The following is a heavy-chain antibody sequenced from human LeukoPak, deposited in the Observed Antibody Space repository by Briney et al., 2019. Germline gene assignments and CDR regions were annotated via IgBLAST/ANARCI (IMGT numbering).Heavy chain of an antibody. CDR3: GYGRTWYFDY. D-gene: IGHD3-16*01. CDR1: GFTFNDYW. Sequence: HPGGSLRLSCAASGFTFNDYWMNWVRQVPGKGLEWVASIKQDGRQKYYVDSVKGRFTISRDNAENSLYLQMNSLGVEDTALYHCGYGRTWYFDYGGQGTLVTVSS. V-gene: IGHV3-7*01. J-gene: IGHJ4*02. CDR2: IKQDGRQK.